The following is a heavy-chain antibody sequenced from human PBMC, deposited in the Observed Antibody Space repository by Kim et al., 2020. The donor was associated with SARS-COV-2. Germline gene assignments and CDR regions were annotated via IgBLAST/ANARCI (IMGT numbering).Heavy chain of an antibody. J-gene: IGHJ4*02. V-gene: IGHV4-61*02. D-gene: IGHD3-9*01. Sequence: SETLSLTCTVSGGSISSGSYYWSWIRQPAGKGLEWIGRIYTSGSTNYNPSLKSRVTISVDTSKNQFSLKLSSVTAADTAVYYCARSTPYYDILTGYYEEYYFDYWGQGTLVTVSS. CDR2: IYTSGST. CDR1: GGSISSGSYY. CDR3: ARSTPYYDILTGYYEEYYFDY.